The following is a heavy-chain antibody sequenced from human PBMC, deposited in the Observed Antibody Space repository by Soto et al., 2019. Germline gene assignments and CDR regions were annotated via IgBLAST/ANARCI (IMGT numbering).Heavy chain of an antibody. V-gene: IGHV1-18*01. J-gene: IGHJ3*02. D-gene: IGHD1-7*01. CDR1: GYTFTSYG. Sequence: QVQLVQSGAEVKKSGASVKVSCKASGYTFTSYGISWVRQAPGQGLEWMGWISAYNGNTNYAQKLQGRVTMTTDTSTSTAYMELRSLRSDDTSVYYCARGFLRSGTTDAFWSPDIWGQGTMVTVSS. CDR3: ARGFLRSGTTDAFWSPDI. CDR2: ISAYNGNT.